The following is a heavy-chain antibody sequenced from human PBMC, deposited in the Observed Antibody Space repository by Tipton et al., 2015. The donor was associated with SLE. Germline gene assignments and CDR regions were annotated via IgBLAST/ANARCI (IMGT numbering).Heavy chain of an antibody. Sequence: TLSLTCSVYGDSLSGQYWSWIRQPPGKGLEWIGEVFRGGSTNYSPSLESRVTITVDTSKNQFSLKLTSVTVADTAVYYCTRGGRGDGANPFDPWGQGTLVTVSS. J-gene: IGHJ5*02. V-gene: IGHV4-34*01. CDR3: TRGGRGDGANPFDP. CDR2: VFRGGST. CDR1: GDSLSGQY. D-gene: IGHD4/OR15-4a*01.